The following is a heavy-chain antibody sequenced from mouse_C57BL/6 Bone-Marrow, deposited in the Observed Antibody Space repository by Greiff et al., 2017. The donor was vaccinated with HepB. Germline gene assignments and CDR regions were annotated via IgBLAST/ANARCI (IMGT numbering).Heavy chain of an antibody. Sequence: QVQLKQSGPELVKPGASVKISCKASGYAFSSSWMNWVKQRPGNGLEWIGRIYPGDGDTNYNGKFKGKATLTADKSSSTAYMQLSSLTSEDSAVYFCAREGYFDVWGTGTTVTVSS. CDR2: IYPGDGDT. CDR1: GYAFSSSW. J-gene: IGHJ1*03. CDR3: AREGYFDV. V-gene: IGHV1-82*01.